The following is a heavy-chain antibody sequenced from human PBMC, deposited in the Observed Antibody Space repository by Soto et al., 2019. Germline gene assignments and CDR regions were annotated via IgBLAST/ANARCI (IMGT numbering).Heavy chain of an antibody. Sequence: QVQLVESGGGLAKPGGSLRLSCAASGFTFSHYFMTWIRQAPGKGLEWGSHISNSGSTTYYADSVKGRFTISRDNAKDSLSLQMNSLRAEDTAVYYCVREKYCSGGSCYSDYWGQGTRVTVSS. J-gene: IGHJ4*02. CDR3: VREKYCSGGSCYSDY. CDR2: ISNSGSTT. D-gene: IGHD2-15*01. V-gene: IGHV3-11*01. CDR1: GFTFSHYF.